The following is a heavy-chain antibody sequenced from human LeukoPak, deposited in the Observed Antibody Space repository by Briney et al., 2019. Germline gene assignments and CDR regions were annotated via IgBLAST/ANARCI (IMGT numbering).Heavy chain of an antibody. CDR3: ARNYYDSSGYLYYYYMDV. D-gene: IGHD3-22*01. V-gene: IGHV4-59*01. CDR1: GGSISSYY. J-gene: IGHJ6*03. CDR2: IYHSGST. Sequence: SETLSLTCTVSGGSISSYYWSWIRQPPGKGLEWIGYIYHSGSTNYNPSLTSRVTISVDTSKNQFSLKLSSVTAADTAVYYCARNYYDSSGYLYYYYMDVWGKGTTVTISS.